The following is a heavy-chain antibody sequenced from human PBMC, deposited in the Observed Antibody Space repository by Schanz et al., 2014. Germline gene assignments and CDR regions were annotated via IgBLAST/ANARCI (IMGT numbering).Heavy chain of an antibody. CDR2: IWYDGNNK. J-gene: IGHJ4*02. CDR3: ARGGATRFDY. D-gene: IGHD1-26*01. Sequence: VQLVESGGGLVQPGGSLRLSCAASGFTFSSYGMHWVRQAPGKGLEWVAVIWYDGNNKFYADSVKGRFIISRDNSKNTLDLQMNSLRDEDTAVYYCARGGATRFDYWGQGTLVTVSS. CDR1: GFTFSSYG. V-gene: IGHV3-33*01.